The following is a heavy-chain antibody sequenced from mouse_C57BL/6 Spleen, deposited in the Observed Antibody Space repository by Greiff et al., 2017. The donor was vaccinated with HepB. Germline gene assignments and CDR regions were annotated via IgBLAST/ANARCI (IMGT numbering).Heavy chain of an antibody. CDR3: AREIYYGSSHYAMDY. CDR1: GYSFTGYY. CDR2: INPSTGGT. D-gene: IGHD1-1*01. Sequence: VQLQQSGPELVKPGASVKISCKASGYSFTGYYMNWVKQSPEKSLEWIGEINPSTGGTTYNQKFKATATLTVDKSSSTAYMQLKSLTSEDSAVYYCAREIYYGSSHYAMDYWGQGTSGTVSS. J-gene: IGHJ4*01. V-gene: IGHV1-42*01.